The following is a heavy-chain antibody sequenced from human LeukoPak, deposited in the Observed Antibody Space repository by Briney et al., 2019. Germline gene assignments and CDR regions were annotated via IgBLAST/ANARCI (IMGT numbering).Heavy chain of an antibody. V-gene: IGHV1-2*02. D-gene: IGHD2-2*01. CDR3: AVLYCSSTSCQEHNWFDP. Sequence: ASVTVSCKASGYTFTGYYMHWVRQAPGQGLEWMGWINPNSGGTNYAQKFQDRVTMTRDTSISTAYMELSRLRSDDTAVYYCAVLYCSSTSCQEHNWFDPWGQGTLVTVSS. CDR1: GYTFTGYY. J-gene: IGHJ5*02. CDR2: INPNSGGT.